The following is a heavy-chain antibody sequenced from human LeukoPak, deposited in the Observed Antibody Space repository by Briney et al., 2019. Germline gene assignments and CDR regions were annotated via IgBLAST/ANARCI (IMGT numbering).Heavy chain of an antibody. Sequence: SETLSLTCAVSGGSISSHYWSWIRQPPGKGLEWIGYIYYSGSTNYNPSLKSRVTISVDTSKNQFSRKLSSVTAADTAVYYCARALYCGGDCYSLDYWGQGTLVTVSS. CDR2: IYYSGST. V-gene: IGHV4-59*11. CDR3: ARALYCGGDCYSLDY. D-gene: IGHD2-21*02. CDR1: GGSISSHY. J-gene: IGHJ4*02.